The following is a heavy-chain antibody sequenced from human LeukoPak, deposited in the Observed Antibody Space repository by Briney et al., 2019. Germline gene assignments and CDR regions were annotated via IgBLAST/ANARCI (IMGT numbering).Heavy chain of an antibody. CDR1: GGSFSGYY. CDR3: VRYLGYCTNGVCYKGRRFDP. CDR2: INHSGST. D-gene: IGHD2-8*01. V-gene: IGHV4-34*01. Sequence: SETLSLTCAVYGGSFSGYYWSWIRQPPGKGLEWIGEINHSGSTNYNPSLKSRVTISVDTSKNQFSLKLSSVTAADTAVYYCVRYLGYCTNGVCYKGRRFDPWGQGTLVTVSS. J-gene: IGHJ5*02.